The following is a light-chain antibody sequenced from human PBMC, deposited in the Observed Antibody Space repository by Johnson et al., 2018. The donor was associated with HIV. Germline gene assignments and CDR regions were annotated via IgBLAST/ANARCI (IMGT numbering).Light chain of an antibody. J-gene: IGLJ1*01. CDR1: SSNIGNNY. Sequence: QSVLTQPPSVSAAPGQKVTISCSGSSSNIGNNYVSWYQQLPGTAPKLLIYDNNKRPSRIPDRFSGSKSGTSATLGITGLQTGDEADYYCGTWDSSLSAIYVFGTGTKVTVL. CDR2: DNN. CDR3: GTWDSSLSAIYV. V-gene: IGLV1-51*01.